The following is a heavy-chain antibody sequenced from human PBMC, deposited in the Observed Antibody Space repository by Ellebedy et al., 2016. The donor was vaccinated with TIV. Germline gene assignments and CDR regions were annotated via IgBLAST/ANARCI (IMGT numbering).Heavy chain of an antibody. CDR3: AKLAGISSWYAEY. Sequence: GESLKISCAASGFTLSDTWMNWVRQAPGKGLEWVAIIKGDGSEKYYADSVKGRFTISRDNAENLLYLRMNSLRAEDTGVYYCAKLAGISSWYAEYWGQGTLVTVSS. V-gene: IGHV3-7*03. J-gene: IGHJ4*02. CDR2: IKGDGSEK. CDR1: GFTLSDTW. D-gene: IGHD6-13*01.